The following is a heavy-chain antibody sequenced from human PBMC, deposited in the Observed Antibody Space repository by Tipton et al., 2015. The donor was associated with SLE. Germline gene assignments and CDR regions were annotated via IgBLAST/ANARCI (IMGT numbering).Heavy chain of an antibody. Sequence: TLSLTCTVSGGSISSHYWSWIRQPPGKGLEWIGYIYYSGSTNYNPSLKSRVTISVDTSKNQFSLKLSSVTAADMAVYYCARDSTAYSSGWVDAFDIWGQGTMVTVSS. V-gene: IGHV4-59*11. CDR3: ARDSTAYSSGWVDAFDI. J-gene: IGHJ3*02. CDR2: IYYSGST. D-gene: IGHD6-19*01. CDR1: GGSISSHY.